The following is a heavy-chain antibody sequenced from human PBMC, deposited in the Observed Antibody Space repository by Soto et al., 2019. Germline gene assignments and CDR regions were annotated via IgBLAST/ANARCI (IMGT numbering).Heavy chain of an antibody. CDR2: IYYSGST. J-gene: IGHJ6*04. CDR3: ARGGISYSNRTCHSYCMDG. V-gene: IGHV4-39*01. Sequence: SETLSLTCTVSGGSISSSSYYWGWIRQPPGKGLEWIGSIYYSGSTYYNPSLKSRVTISVDTSKNQFSLKLSSVPAADTAVYYCARGGISYSNRTCHSYCMDGWDTGITVTVSS. CDR1: GGSISSSSYY. D-gene: IGHD4-4*01.